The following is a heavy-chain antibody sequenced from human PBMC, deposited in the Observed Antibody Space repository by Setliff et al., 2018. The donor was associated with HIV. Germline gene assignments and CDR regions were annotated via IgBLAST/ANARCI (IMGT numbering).Heavy chain of an antibody. CDR1: GASISSYY. Sequence: SSETLSLTCNVSGASISSYYWTWIRQSPGNRLEWLGYITDSGNTNYNPSLRRRVTISADTSKNQVSLRLRSVTAADTAVYYCARETQQSYNIVTGYNYYYGIDVWGQGTTVTVS. V-gene: IGHV4-59*01. CDR3: ARETQQSYNIVTGYNYYYGIDV. J-gene: IGHJ6*02. CDR2: ITDSGNT. D-gene: IGHD3-9*01.